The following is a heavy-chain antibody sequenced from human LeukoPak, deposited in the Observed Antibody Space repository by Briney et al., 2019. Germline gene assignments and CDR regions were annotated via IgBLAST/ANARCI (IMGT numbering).Heavy chain of an antibody. J-gene: IGHJ4*02. CDR2: IYYSGST. Sequence: SDTLSLTCTVSGRSISSYYWSWTRQPPGKGLEWIGYIYYSGSTNYNPSLKSRVTISVDTSKNQFSLKLSSVTAADTAVYYCARVGRSGWYGKTGVDYWGQGTLVTVSS. CDR1: GRSISSYY. D-gene: IGHD6-19*01. CDR3: ARVGRSGWYGKTGVDY. V-gene: IGHV4-59*07.